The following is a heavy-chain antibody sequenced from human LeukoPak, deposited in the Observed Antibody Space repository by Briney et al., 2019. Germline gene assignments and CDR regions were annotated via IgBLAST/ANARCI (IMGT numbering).Heavy chain of an antibody. Sequence: GASVKVSCKASGYTFTGYYTHWVRHAPGQGLEWMGIINPSDGSAIYTQKFQGRVTLTTDTSTSTVYMELNSLRSEDTAVYYCARGFNYYDNSGYYQYYFDYWGQGTLVTVSS. CDR2: INPSDGSA. D-gene: IGHD3-22*01. CDR3: ARGFNYYDNSGYYQYYFDY. V-gene: IGHV1-46*01. J-gene: IGHJ4*02. CDR1: GYTFTGYY.